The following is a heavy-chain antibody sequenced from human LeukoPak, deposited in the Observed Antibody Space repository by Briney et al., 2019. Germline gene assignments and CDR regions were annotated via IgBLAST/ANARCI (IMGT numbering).Heavy chain of an antibody. CDR1: GGSISSGDYY. D-gene: IGHD4-17*01. CDR2: IYYSGST. V-gene: IGHV4-30-4*01. J-gene: IGHJ5*02. CDR3: ARVCDGYGDYTIDP. Sequence: SETLSLTCTVSGGSISSGDYYWSWIRQPPGKGLEWIGYIYYSGSTYYNPSLKSRVTISVDTSKNQFSLKLSSVTAADTAVYYCARVCDGYGDYTIDPWGQGTLVTVSS.